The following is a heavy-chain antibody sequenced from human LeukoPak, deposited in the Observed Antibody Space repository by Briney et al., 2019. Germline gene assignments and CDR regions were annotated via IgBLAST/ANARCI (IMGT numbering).Heavy chain of an antibody. CDR1: GFTLSSSY. J-gene: IGHJ4*02. D-gene: IGHD5-12*01. V-gene: IGHV3-66*04. Sequence: RGSLRLSCAASGFTLSSSYMTWVRQAPGKGLEWVSVIYSGGSTYYADSVKGRFTISRDNSKNTLYLQMNSLRAEDTAVYYCARPTVDNWGQGTLDSVSS. CDR3: ARPTVDN. CDR2: IYSGGST.